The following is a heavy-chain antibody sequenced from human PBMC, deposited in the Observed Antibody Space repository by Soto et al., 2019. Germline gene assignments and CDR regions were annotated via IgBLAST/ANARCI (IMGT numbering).Heavy chain of an antibody. V-gene: IGHV2-5*02. Sequence: KESGPTLVKPTQTLTLTCTFSGFSLSTNGVGVGWIRQPPGKALEWLALIYWDDDKRYSPSLKSRLTVTKDTSENQVVLTMTNMDPVDTGTYYCAHTAAGLSDDAFDIWGQGTMVTVSS. CDR1: GFSLSTNGVG. D-gene: IGHD6-13*01. CDR2: IYWDDDK. J-gene: IGHJ3*02. CDR3: AHTAAGLSDDAFDI.